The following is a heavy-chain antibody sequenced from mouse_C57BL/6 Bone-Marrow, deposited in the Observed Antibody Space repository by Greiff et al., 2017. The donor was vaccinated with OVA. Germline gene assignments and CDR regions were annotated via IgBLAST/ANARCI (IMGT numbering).Heavy chain of an antibody. Sequence: QVQLQQPEAELVKPGASVKLSCKASGYTFTSYWMQWVKQRPGQGLEWIGEIDPSDSYTNYNQKFKGKATLTVDTSSSTAYMQLSSLTSEDSAVYYCASGSGYYAMDYWGQGTSVTVSS. CDR2: IDPSDSYT. V-gene: IGHV1-50*01. CDR1: GYTFTSYW. J-gene: IGHJ4*01. D-gene: IGHD3-1*01. CDR3: ASGSGYYAMDY.